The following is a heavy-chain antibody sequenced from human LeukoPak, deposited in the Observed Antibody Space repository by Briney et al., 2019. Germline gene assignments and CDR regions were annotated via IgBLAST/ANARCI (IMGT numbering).Heavy chain of an antibody. J-gene: IGHJ2*01. CDR1: GGSISSSSYY. CDR2: IYYSGST. V-gene: IGHV4-39*07. D-gene: IGHD3-10*01. Sequence: PSETLSLTCTVSGGSISSSSYYWGWIRQPPGKGLEWIGSIYYSGSTYYNPSLKSRVTISVDTSKNQFSLKLSSVTAADTAVYYCARDLYYYGSGSYSASRDWYFDLWGRGTLVTVSS. CDR3: ARDLYYYGSGSYSASRDWYFDL.